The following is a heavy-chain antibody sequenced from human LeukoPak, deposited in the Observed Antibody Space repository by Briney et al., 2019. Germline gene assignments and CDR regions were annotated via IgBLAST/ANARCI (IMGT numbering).Heavy chain of an antibody. Sequence: GGSLRLSCAASGFTFSSYAMSWVRQAPGKGLEWVSAISGSGGSTYYADSVEGRFTISRDNSKNTLYLQMDSLRGEDTAVYYCAKGGSGWYKYDSWGQGTLVSVSS. CDR1: GFTFSSYA. D-gene: IGHD6-19*01. V-gene: IGHV3-23*01. CDR2: ISGSGGST. J-gene: IGHJ4*02. CDR3: AKGGSGWYKYDS.